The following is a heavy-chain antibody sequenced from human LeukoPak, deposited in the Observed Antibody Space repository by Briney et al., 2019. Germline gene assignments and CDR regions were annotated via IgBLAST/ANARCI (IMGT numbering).Heavy chain of an antibody. J-gene: IGHJ4*02. CDR3: TRMTTGHDY. CDR1: RVSFNEYY. V-gene: IGHV4-34*01. CDR2: INHSGYT. D-gene: IGHD4-17*01. Sequence: PSETLSLTCALSRVSFNEYYWSWVSQTPGRGLEWIGEINHSGYTNYSPSLKSRVTLSIDTSRKQFSLNLRCVTVGDTVIYYCTRMTTGHDYWGQGTLVTVFS.